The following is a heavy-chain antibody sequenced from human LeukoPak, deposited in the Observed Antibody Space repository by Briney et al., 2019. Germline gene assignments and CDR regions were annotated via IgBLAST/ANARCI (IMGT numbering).Heavy chain of an antibody. J-gene: IGHJ5*02. CDR1: GFTFRSYG. D-gene: IGHD2-15*01. CDR3: ARELIGSPAKFSIWFDP. V-gene: IGHV3-23*01. CDR2: ISGSGGTT. Sequence: GGSLRLSCAVSGFTFRSYGMTWVSQAPGLGLEWVSTISGSGGTTYYSDSVKGRFTISRDNSNNTLYLQMETLRTEDTAMYFCARELIGSPAKFSIWFDPWGQGALVTVSS.